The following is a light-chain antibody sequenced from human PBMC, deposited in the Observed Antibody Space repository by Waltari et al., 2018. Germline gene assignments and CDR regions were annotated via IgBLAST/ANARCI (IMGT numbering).Light chain of an antibody. CDR3: QQYHYWPPWT. V-gene: IGKV3-15*01. CDR1: QSVSSN. J-gene: IGKJ1*01. Sequence: EIVMTQSPATLSVSPGERATLSCRASQSVSSNLAWYQQKPGQAPRLHIYGASTRATGIPARFSGSGSGTDFTLTITGLQSEDFAVYYCQQYHYWPPWTFGQGTTVEI. CDR2: GAS.